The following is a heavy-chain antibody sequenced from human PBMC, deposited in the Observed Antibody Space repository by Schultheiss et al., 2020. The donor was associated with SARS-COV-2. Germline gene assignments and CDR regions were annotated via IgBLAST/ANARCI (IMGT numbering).Heavy chain of an antibody. CDR1: GGSISSYY. J-gene: IGHJ4*02. CDR3: ARHVEEVGASSDFDY. CDR2: IYYSGST. Sequence: SETLSLTCAVYGGSISSYYWSWIRQPPGKGLEWIGYIYYSGSTNYNPSLKSRVTISVDTSKNQFSLKLSSVTAADTAVYYCARHVEEVGASSDFDYWGQGTLVTVSS. D-gene: IGHD1-26*01. V-gene: IGHV4-59*08.